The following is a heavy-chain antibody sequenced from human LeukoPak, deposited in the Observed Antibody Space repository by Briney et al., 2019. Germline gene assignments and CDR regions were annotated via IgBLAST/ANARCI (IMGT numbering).Heavy chain of an antibody. CDR3: ARVRGGIFDF. J-gene: IGHJ4*02. CDR1: GDTVSSNFVT. V-gene: IGHV6-1*01. Sequence: TSQTLSLTCAISGDTVSSNFVTWNWIRQSPSRGLEWLERTYYRSKWSDDYAVSVKGRITINPDTFKNQFSLHLNSLTPEDTAVYYCARVRGGIFDFWGQGTPVTVSA. D-gene: IGHD2-15*01. CDR2: TYYRSKWSD.